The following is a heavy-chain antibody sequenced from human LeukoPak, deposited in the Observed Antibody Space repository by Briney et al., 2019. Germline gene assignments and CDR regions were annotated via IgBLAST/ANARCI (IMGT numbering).Heavy chain of an antibody. V-gene: IGHV1-3*01. Sequence: ASVKVSCKASGYTFTSYAMHWVRQAPGQRLEWMGWINAGNGNTKYSQKFQGRVTITRDTSASTAYMALSSLRSEDTAVYYCAREIGYYYDSSGYRPVDYWGQGTLVTVSS. CDR1: GYTFTSYA. CDR2: INAGNGNT. D-gene: IGHD3-22*01. CDR3: AREIGYYYDSSGYRPVDY. J-gene: IGHJ4*02.